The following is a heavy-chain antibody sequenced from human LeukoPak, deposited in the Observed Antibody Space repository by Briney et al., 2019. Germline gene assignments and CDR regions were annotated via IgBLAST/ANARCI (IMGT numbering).Heavy chain of an antibody. J-gene: IGHJ4*02. V-gene: IGHV3-66*01. CDR3: ARVFRGPRGYFDY. Sequence: PGGSLRLSCAASGFTFSSNYMSWVRQAPGKGLEWVSVIYSGGSTFYADSVKGRFTISRDNSKNTLYLQMNSLRAEDTAVYYCARVFRGPRGYFDYWGQGTLVTVSS. D-gene: IGHD3-16*01. CDR1: GFTFSSNY. CDR2: IYSGGST.